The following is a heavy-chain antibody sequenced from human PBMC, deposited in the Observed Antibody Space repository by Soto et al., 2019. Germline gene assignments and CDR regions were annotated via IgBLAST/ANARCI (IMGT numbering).Heavy chain of an antibody. CDR2: IYYSGNT. J-gene: IGHJ5*02. V-gene: IGHV4-59*01. CDR1: GGSISSYY. D-gene: IGHD3-10*01. CDR3: AGDSDYYGSGSYPWYWFDP. Sequence: SETLSLTCTVSGGSISSYYWSWIRQPPGKGLEWIGYIYYSGNTNYNPSLKSPVTISVDTSKSQFSREVGCVAGADTAVYYCAGDSDYYGSGSYPWYWFDPWGQGTLVTVSS.